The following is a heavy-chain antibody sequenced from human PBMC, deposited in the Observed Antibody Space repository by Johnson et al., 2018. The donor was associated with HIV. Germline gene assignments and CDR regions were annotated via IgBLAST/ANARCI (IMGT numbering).Heavy chain of an antibody. CDR2: INWNGGST. CDR3: ARRVRRGYSYGWDAFDI. CDR1: GFTFDDYG. J-gene: IGHJ3*02. Sequence: AQLVESGGGVVQPGRSLRLSCAASGFTFDDYGMSWVRQAPGKGLEWVSGINWNGGSTGYADSVKGRFTISRDNAKNSLYLQMNSLRAEDTALYYCARRVRRGYSYGWDAFDIWGQGTMVTVSS. D-gene: IGHD5-18*01. V-gene: IGHV3-20*04.